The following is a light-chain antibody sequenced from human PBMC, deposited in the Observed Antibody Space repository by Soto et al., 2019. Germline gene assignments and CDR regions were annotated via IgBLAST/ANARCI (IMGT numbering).Light chain of an antibody. CDR1: SSDIGDYNY. V-gene: IGLV2-14*01. J-gene: IGLJ3*02. CDR2: EVN. CDR3: SSHTSSGSLVV. Sequence: QSALTQPASVSGSPGQSISISCTGTSSDIGDYNYVSWYQQHPGKVPKLMIYEVNNRPSGVSNRFSGSKSGNTASLTTSGLQAEDEADYYCSSHTSSGSLVVFGGGTKLTVL.